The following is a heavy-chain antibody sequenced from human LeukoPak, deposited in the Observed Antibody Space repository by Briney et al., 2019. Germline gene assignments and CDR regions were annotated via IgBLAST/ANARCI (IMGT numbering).Heavy chain of an antibody. CDR2: IQNDGSNK. CDR1: GFTFSRYG. CDR3: AKDRIVLVTATFDY. J-gene: IGHJ4*02. V-gene: IGHV3-30*02. Sequence: GGSLRLSCAASGFTFSRYGIHWVRQAPGKGLEWVAFIQNDGSNKYYADSVKGRFTISRDNSKNTLYLQMNSLRPDDTAMYYCAKDRIVLVTATFDYWGQGTLVTVSS. D-gene: IGHD2-21*02.